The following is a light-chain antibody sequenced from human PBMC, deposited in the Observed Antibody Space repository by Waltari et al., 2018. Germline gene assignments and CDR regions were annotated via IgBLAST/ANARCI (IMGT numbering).Light chain of an antibody. Sequence: QSVLTHPPSVSAAPGPRVTSSCSGGSSNIRNNNVSWYRQFPGTAPKLLIYENSERPSGIPGRFSGSKSGTSATLDITGLQAGDEADYYCGTWDSSLSGAVFGGGTHLTVL. J-gene: IGLJ7*01. CDR3: GTWDSSLSGAV. CDR1: SSNIRNNN. V-gene: IGLV1-51*02. CDR2: ENS.